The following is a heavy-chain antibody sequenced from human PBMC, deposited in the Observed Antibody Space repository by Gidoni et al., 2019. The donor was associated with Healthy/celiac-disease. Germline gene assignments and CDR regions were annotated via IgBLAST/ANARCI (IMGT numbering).Heavy chain of an antibody. V-gene: IGHV1-8*01. D-gene: IGHD5-12*01. J-gene: IGHJ4*02. Sequence: QVQLVQSGAEVKTRGASVQVSCKASGYTFTSYEINWVRQVTGQGLEWMGWMNPNSANTGYAQKFQGRVTMTRNTSISTAYMELSSLRSEDTAVYYCARGERGYKYYWGQGTLVTVSS. CDR1: GYTFTSYE. CDR2: MNPNSANT. CDR3: ARGERGYKYY.